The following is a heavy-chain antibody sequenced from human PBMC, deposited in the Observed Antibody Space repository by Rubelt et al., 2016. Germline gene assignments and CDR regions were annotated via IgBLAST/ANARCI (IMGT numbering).Heavy chain of an antibody. J-gene: IGHJ6*02. CDR2: IIPIFGTA. V-gene: IGHV1-69*01. CDR3: AGGRVRDYYYYGMDV. D-gene: IGHD3-3*01. Sequence: QALVQGPEWMGGIIPIFGTANYAQKFQGRVTITADASTSTAYMELSSLRSEDPAVYYCAGGRVRDYYYYGMDVWGQGTTVPVSS.